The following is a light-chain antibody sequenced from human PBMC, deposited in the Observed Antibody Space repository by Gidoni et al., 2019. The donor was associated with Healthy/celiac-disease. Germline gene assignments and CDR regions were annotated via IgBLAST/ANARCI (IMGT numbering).Light chain of an antibody. CDR1: QSVSSSY. J-gene: IGKJ1*01. Sequence: EIVFTQSPGTLSLSPGERATLSCRASQSVSSSYLAWYQQQPGQAPRLLIYGASSRATGIPDRFSGSGSGTDFTLTISRLEPEDFAVYYCQQYGSSPRTFGQXTKVEIK. CDR3: QQYGSSPRT. CDR2: GAS. V-gene: IGKV3-20*01.